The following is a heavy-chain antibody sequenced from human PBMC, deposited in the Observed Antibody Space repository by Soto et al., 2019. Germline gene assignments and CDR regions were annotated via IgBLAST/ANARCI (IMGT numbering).Heavy chain of an antibody. CDR3: AKDTDPRAPGLAYYYYGMDV. J-gene: IGHJ6*02. V-gene: IGHV3-43D*04. Sequence: GGSLRLSCAASGFTFDDYVMHWVRQAPGKGLEWVSLISWDGGSTYYADSVKGRFTISRDNSKNSLYLQMNSLRAEDTALYYCAKDTDPRAPGLAYYYYGMDVWDQGTTVTVSS. CDR2: ISWDGGST. CDR1: GFTFDDYV.